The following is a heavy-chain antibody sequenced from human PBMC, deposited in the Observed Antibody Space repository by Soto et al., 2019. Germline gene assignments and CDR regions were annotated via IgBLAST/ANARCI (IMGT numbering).Heavy chain of an antibody. V-gene: IGHV3-23*01. Sequence: PGGSLRLSCVASGFTFRSHGMSWLRQVPGKGLQWVSGIIGSGYRTYYADSVKGRFTISRDNSKNTLYLQMNSLRAEDTAVYYCAREWYSSWIHRLDYWGQGTLVTVFS. CDR2: IIGSGYRT. CDR3: AREWYSSWIHRLDY. J-gene: IGHJ4*02. CDR1: GFTFRSHG. D-gene: IGHD6-13*01.